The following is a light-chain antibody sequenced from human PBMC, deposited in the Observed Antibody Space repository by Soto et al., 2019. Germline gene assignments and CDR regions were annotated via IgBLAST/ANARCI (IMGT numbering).Light chain of an antibody. CDR1: SGHSSYA. J-gene: IGLJ1*01. Sequence: QLVLTQSPSASASLGDSVRLTCTLTSGHSSYAIAWHQQQPEKGPRFLMKLNSDGTHSKGDGIPDRYSGSSSGAERYLTISSLQSEDEADYYCQTWGTGIHVFGTGTKLTVL. V-gene: IGLV4-69*01. CDR3: QTWGTGIHV. CDR2: LNSDGTH.